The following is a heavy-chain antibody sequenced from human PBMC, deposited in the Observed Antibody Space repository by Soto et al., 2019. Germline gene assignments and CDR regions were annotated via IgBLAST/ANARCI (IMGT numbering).Heavy chain of an antibody. J-gene: IGHJ4*02. Sequence: GGSLRLSCSASGFTFSNYAMHWFRQAPGKGLEYVSSIAHDGGNPYYADSVKGRFTISRDNSRNTLYLQMSSLISEDTAVYYCVKCFRSITICYSGPFDYWGQGNLVTVSS. V-gene: IGHV3-64D*08. D-gene: IGHD2-2*01. CDR1: GFTFSNYA. CDR3: VKCFRSITICYSGPFDY. CDR2: IAHDGGNP.